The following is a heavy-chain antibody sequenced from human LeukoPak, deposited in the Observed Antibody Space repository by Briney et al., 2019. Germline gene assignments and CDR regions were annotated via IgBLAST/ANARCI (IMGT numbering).Heavy chain of an antibody. Sequence: GGSLRLSCAASGFTFSSYAMSWVRQAPGKGLEWVANIKQDGSEKYYVDSVKGRFTISRDNAKNSLYLQMNSLRAEDTAVYYCAKTHGKGQWLGRQHFDYWGQGTLVTVSS. CDR3: AKTHGKGQWLGRQHFDY. D-gene: IGHD6-19*01. CDR1: GFTFSSYA. CDR2: IKQDGSEK. J-gene: IGHJ4*02. V-gene: IGHV3-7*03.